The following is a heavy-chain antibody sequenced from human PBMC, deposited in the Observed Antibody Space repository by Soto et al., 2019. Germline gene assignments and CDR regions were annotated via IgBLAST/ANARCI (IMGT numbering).Heavy chain of an antibody. CDR1: GYTFTSYY. CDR2: INPSGGST. V-gene: IGHV1-46*01. Sequence: EASVKVSCKASGYTFTSYYMHWVRQAPGQGLEWMGIINPSGGSTSYAQKFQGRVTMTRDTSTSTVYMELSSLRSEDTAVYYCARDAYCSSTSCWEGYYYYYGMDVWGQGTTVTVSS. CDR3: ARDAYCSSTSCWEGYYYYYGMDV. D-gene: IGHD2-2*01. J-gene: IGHJ6*02.